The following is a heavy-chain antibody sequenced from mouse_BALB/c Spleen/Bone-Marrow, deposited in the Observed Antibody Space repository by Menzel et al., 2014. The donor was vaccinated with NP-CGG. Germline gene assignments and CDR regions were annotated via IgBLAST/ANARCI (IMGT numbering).Heavy chain of an antibody. CDR1: GYTFTDYA. CDR3: TSPIYYGNFEGFAY. J-gene: IGHJ3*01. Sequence: QVQLQQPGPELVWPGVSVKISCKGSGYTFTDYAVHWVKQSHAKSLEWIGVISTYSGNTNYNQKFKGKATMTVDKSSSTAYMELARLTSEDSAIYYCTSPIYYGNFEGFAYWGQGPLVTGST. D-gene: IGHD2-1*01. CDR2: ISTYSGNT. V-gene: IGHV1-67*01.